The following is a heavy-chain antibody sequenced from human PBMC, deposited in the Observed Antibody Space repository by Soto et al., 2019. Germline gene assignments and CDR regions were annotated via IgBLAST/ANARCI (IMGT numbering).Heavy chain of an antibody. D-gene: IGHD3-16*01. J-gene: IGHJ6*02. CDR1: GFTFSSYS. V-gene: IGHV3-21*01. CDR2: ISSSSSYI. Sequence: PGGSLRLSCAASGFTFSSYSMNWVRQAPGKGLEWVSSISSSSSYIYYADSVKGRFTISRDNAKNSLYLQMNSLRAEDTAVYYCARDKLGRGNKRYYHFGMAVWGQGTTVTVSS. CDR3: ARDKLGRGNKRYYHFGMAV.